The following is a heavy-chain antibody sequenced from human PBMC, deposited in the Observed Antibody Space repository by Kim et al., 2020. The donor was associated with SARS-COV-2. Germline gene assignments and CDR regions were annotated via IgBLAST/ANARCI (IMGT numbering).Heavy chain of an antibody. CDR1: GLAFSSYW. CDR2: IKGDGSAT. D-gene: IGHD1-1*01. J-gene: IGHJ4*02. CDR3: ATGNNWSFDY. V-gene: IGHV3-74*01. Sequence: GGSLRLSCAASGLAFSSYWMFWVRQPPGKGLLWVSHIKGDGSATVYADSVKGRFTVPRDNAKNTLYLQLSTLRAEDTAVYYCATGNNWSFDYWGPGTLVTVSS.